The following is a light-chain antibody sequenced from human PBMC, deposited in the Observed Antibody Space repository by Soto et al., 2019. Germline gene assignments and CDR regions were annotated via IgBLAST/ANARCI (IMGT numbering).Light chain of an antibody. CDR1: QGISNY. CDR3: QTYNSAPLT. J-gene: IGKJ5*01. CDR2: AAS. V-gene: IGKV1-27*01. Sequence: DIQMTQSPSSLSASVGDRVTITCRASQGISNYLAWYQQKPGTVPDLLIYAASTLQSGVPSRFSGSGSGTDFNLTISSLQPEDVATYYCQTYNSAPLTFGQGTRLEIK.